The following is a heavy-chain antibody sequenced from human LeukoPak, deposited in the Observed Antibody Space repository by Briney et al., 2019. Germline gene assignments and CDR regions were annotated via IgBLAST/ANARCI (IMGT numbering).Heavy chain of an antibody. CDR3: ARDNSVEDTAWWFDP. V-gene: IGHV1-46*01. Sequence: ASVKVSCTASGYTFTSCYMHWVRQAPGQGLEWMGIINPSGGSTSYAQKFQGRVTMTRDMSTSTDYMELSSLRSEDTAVYYCARDNSVEDTAWWFDPWGQGTLVTVSS. CDR2: INPSGGST. CDR1: GYTFTSCY. D-gene: IGHD4-23*01. J-gene: IGHJ5*02.